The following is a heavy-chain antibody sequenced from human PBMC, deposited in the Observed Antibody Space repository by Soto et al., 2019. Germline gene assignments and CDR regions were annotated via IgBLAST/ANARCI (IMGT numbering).Heavy chain of an antibody. V-gene: IGHV3-30*03. J-gene: IGHJ5*02. D-gene: IGHD6-13*01. CDR1: GFTFSSYG. CDR2: ISYDGSNK. CDR3: ASTTIAAAGTNWFDP. Sequence: QVQLVESGGGVVQPGRSLRLSCAASGFTFSSYGMHWVRQAPGKGLEWVAVISYDGSNKYYADSVKGRFTISRDNSKNTLYLQMNSLRAEDTAVYYCASTTIAAAGTNWFDPWGQGTLVTVSS.